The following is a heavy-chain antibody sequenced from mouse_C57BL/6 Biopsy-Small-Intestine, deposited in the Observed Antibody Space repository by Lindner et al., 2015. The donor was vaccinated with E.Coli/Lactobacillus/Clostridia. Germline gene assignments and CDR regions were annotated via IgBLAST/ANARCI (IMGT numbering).Heavy chain of an antibody. CDR2: IYPGSGNT. CDR1: GYTSTDYH. CDR3: ARMGSLLDY. V-gene: IGHV1-84*01. Sequence: VQLQESGPELVKPGASVKISCKASGYTSTDYHIYWMKQKPGQGLDWIGWIYPGSGNTKYNEKFKGKATLTVDTSSTTTYMQLSSLTSEDSAVYFCARMGSLLDYWGQGTSVTVSS. J-gene: IGHJ4*01.